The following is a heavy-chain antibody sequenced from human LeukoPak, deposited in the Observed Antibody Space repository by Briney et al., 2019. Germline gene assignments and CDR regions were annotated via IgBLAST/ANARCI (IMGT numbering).Heavy chain of an antibody. CDR1: GFTFSSYA. CDR3: ATYRQVLLPFES. J-gene: IGHJ4*02. V-gene: IGHV3-30*02. CDR2: IRYDGGNQ. D-gene: IGHD2-8*02. Sequence: GGSLRLSCAASGFTFSSYAMNWVRQAPGKGLEWVAFIRYDGGNQFYADSVRGRFTISRDNSKSTLSLQMNSLRAEDTAIYYCATYRQVLLPFESWGQGTLVTVSS.